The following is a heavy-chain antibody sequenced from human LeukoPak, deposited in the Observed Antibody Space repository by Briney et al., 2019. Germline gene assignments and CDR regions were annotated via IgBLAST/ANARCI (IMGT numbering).Heavy chain of an antibody. CDR1: GGSINFYY. Sequence: SETLSLTCTVSGGSINFYYWSWLRQPAGKGLEWIGRIYSTGSTNYSPSLKSRVTMSVDKSKNQFSLNLSSVTAADTAVYYCARGIADPYSFDSWGQGTLVTVFS. CDR3: ARGIADPYSFDS. CDR2: IYSTGST. V-gene: IGHV4-4*07. J-gene: IGHJ4*02. D-gene: IGHD6-13*01.